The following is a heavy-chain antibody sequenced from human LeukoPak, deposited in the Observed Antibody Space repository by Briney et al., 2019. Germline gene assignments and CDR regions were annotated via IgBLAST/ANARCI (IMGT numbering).Heavy chain of an antibody. CDR2: FDLKDGET. V-gene: IGHV1-24*01. CDR1: GYSLTELS. Sequence: ASVKVSCKVSGYSLTELSIHWVRQAPAKGLEWMRGFDLKDGETIYAQRFQGRVTMTEDTSTDTGYMDLSSLRSEDTAVYYCATDQRGAGLGFVYGSGSFNGLDVWGQGKTVTVSS. CDR3: ATDQRGAGLGFVYGSGSFNGLDV. D-gene: IGHD3-10*01. J-gene: IGHJ6*02.